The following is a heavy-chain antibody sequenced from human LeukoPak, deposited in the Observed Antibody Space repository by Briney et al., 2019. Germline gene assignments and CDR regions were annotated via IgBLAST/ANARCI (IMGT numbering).Heavy chain of an antibody. V-gene: IGHV4-4*07. D-gene: IGHD3-10*01. Sequence: PSETLSLTCTVSGGSISSYYWSWIRQPAGKGLEWIGRIYTSGSTNYNPSLKSRVTMSVDTSKNRFSLKLSSVTAADTAVYYCARASGVRGVILFDYWGQGTLVTVSS. J-gene: IGHJ4*02. CDR3: ARASGVRGVILFDY. CDR1: GGSISSYY. CDR2: IYTSGST.